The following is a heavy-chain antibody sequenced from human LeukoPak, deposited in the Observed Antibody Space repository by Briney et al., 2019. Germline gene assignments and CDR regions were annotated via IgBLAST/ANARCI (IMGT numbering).Heavy chain of an antibody. Sequence: GGSLRLSCEASGFXVSSNYITWVRQAPGKGLEWVSLIYSAGGTYYTDSVKGRFTISRHSSKDTLYLQMNSQRGEDTAVYYCARFLGRITISGVVPYGMDVWGQGTTVTVSS. J-gene: IGHJ6*02. V-gene: IGHV3-53*04. D-gene: IGHD3-3*01. CDR2: IYSAGGT. CDR1: GFXVSSNY. CDR3: ARFLGRITISGVVPYGMDV.